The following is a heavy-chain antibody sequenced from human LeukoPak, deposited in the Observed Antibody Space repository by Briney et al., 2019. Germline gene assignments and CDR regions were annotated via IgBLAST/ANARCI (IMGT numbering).Heavy chain of an antibody. Sequence: SQTLSLTCTVSGGSISSGSYYWSWIRQPAGKGLEWIGRIYTSGSTNYNPSLKSRVTISVDTSKNLFSLKLSSVTAADTAVYYCARDPSLWEQWPYFDYWGQGTLVTVSS. CDR3: ARDPSLWEQWPYFDY. CDR2: IYTSGST. V-gene: IGHV4-61*02. D-gene: IGHD6-19*01. J-gene: IGHJ4*02. CDR1: GGSISSGSYY.